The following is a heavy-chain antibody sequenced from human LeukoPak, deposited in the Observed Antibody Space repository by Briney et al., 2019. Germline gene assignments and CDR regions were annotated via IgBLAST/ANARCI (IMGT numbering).Heavy chain of an antibody. D-gene: IGHD2-15*01. Sequence: SETLSLTCTVSGGSISSYYWSWIRQPAGKGLEWIGRIYTSGSTNYNSSLKSRVTMSVDTSKNQFSLKLSSVTAADTAVYYCAREGAYSDAFDIWGQGTMVTVSS. J-gene: IGHJ3*02. V-gene: IGHV4-4*07. CDR2: IYTSGST. CDR1: GGSISSYY. CDR3: AREGAYSDAFDI.